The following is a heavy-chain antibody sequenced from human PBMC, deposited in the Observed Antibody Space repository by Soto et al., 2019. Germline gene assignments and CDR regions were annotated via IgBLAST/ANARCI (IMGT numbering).Heavy chain of an antibody. Sequence: QVQLQESGPGLVKPSETLSLTCTVSGVSISSDYWTWIRQPPGKGLEWSASTSHTGTTDYNPSLKSRVTISLDTSKNQFSLKLSSVTAADTAVYYCARGPPWMDDFDIWGQGTKVTVSP. CDR3: ARGPPWMDDFDI. J-gene: IGHJ3*02. V-gene: IGHV4-59*01. D-gene: IGHD5-12*01. CDR1: GVSISSDY. CDR2: TSHTGTT.